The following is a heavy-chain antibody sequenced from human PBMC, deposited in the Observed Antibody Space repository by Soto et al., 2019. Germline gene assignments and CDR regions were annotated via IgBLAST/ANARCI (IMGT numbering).Heavy chain of an antibody. J-gene: IGHJ5*02. CDR2: ISSSGSTI. CDR3: ARDAVVVPAAMPYNWFDP. V-gene: IGHV3-48*03. D-gene: IGHD2-2*01. Sequence: RLSCAASGFTFSSYEMNWVRQAPGKGLEWVSYISSSGSTIYYADSVKGRFTISRDNAKNSLYLQMNSLRAEDTAVYYCARDAVVVPAAMPYNWFDPWGQGTLVTVSS. CDR1: GFTFSSYE.